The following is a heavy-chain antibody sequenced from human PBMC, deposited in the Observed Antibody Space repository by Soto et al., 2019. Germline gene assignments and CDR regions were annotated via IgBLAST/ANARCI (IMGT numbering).Heavy chain of an antibody. D-gene: IGHD3-16*01. CDR3: VRVGRLGGY. V-gene: IGHV3-7*03. CDR1: GFTFSGYW. J-gene: IGHJ4*02. Sequence: LRLSCTASGFTFSGYWMSWVRQAPGKGLGWVANIKEDGSGKYYVDSVKGRFSISRDNARNSLYLQMNSLRVEDTAVYYCVRVGRLGGYWGQGALVTVSS. CDR2: IKEDGSGK.